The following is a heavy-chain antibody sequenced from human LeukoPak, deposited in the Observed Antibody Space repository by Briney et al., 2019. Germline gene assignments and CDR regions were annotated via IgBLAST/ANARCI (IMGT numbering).Heavy chain of an antibody. J-gene: IGHJ6*02. CDR3: ARLYYYYGMDV. CDR2: KYYSGNS. V-gene: IGHV4-39*01. CDR1: GGSISSGGYY. Sequence: SQTLSLTCTVSGGSISSGGYYWSWIRQPPGKGLELIGSKYYSGNSYYNPSLKSRASISVDTSKNQFSLKLSSVTAADTAVYYCARLYYYYGMDVWGQGTTVTVSS.